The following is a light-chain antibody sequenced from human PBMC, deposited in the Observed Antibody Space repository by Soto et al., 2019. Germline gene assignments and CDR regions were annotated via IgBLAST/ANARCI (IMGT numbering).Light chain of an antibody. Sequence: EVASSQSPAILFLSHGERATLSCRASQSVSVNFAWYQHKPGQAPRPLIYSASDRAPGIPARFSGSGSGTDFTLTISSLEPEDFAVYYCQERNRGTRGTFGAGTKVDIK. CDR2: SAS. CDR3: QERNRGTRGT. CDR1: QSVSVN. J-gene: IGKJ4*01. V-gene: IGKV3-11*01.